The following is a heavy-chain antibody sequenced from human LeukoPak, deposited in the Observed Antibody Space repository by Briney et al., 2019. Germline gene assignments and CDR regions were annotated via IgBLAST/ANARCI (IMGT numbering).Heavy chain of an antibody. D-gene: IGHD1-26*01. Sequence: QSGGSLRLSCAASGFTFSSYSMNWVRQAPGKGLVWVSRINTDGSSTSYADSVKGRFTISRDNAKNTLYLQMNSLRAEDTAVYYCARGVVGATRDSDYWGQGTLVTVSS. CDR3: ARGVVGATRDSDY. CDR1: GFTFSSYS. V-gene: IGHV3-74*01. J-gene: IGHJ4*02. CDR2: INTDGSST.